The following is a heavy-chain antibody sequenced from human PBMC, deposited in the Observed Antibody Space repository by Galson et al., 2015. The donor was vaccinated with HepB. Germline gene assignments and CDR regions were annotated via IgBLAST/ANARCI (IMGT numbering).Heavy chain of an antibody. CDR2: TYYRSKWYN. J-gene: IGHJ3*02. V-gene: IGHV6-1*01. D-gene: IGHD3-16*01. CDR3: ASGLGTLYAFDI. Sequence: CAISGDSVSSNSAAWNWIRQSPSRGLEWLGRTYYRSKWYNDYAVSVKSRITINPDTSKNQFSLQLNSVTPEDTAVYYCASGLGTLYAFDIWGQGTMVTVSS. CDR1: GDSVSSNSAA.